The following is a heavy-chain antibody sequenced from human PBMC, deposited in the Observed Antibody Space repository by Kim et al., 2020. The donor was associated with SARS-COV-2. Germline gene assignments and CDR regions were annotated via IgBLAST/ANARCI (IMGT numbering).Heavy chain of an antibody. CDR1: GFTFSSYA. CDR3: ANALWELPGDY. V-gene: IGHV3-23*01. Sequence: GGSLRLSCAASGFTFSSYAMSWVRQAPGKGLEWVSAISGSGGSTSYADSVKGRFTISRDNSKNTLYLQMNSLRAEDTAVYYCANALWELPGDYWGQGTLVTVSS. CDR2: ISGSGGST. J-gene: IGHJ4*02. D-gene: IGHD1-26*01.